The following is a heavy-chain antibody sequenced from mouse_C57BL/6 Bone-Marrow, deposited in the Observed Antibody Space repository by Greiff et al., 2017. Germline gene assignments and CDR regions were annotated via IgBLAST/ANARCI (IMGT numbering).Heavy chain of an antibody. J-gene: IGHJ4*01. V-gene: IGHV1-55*01. CDR1: GYTFTSYW. CDR2: IYPGSGST. D-gene: IGHD2-4*01. Sequence: QVQLKQPGAELVKPGASVKMSCKASGYTFTSYWITWVKQRPGQGLEWIGDIYPGSGSTNYNEKFKSKATLTVDTSSSTAYMQLSSLTSEDSAVYYCARDDYDDYYAMDYWGLGSSVTVSS. CDR3: ARDDYDDYYAMDY.